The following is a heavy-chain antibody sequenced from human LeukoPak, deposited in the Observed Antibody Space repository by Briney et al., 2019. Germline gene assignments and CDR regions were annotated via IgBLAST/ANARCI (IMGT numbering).Heavy chain of an antibody. Sequence: GGSLRLSCAASGFTFSSYAMSWVRQAPGKGLEWVSAISGSGGSTYYADSVKGRFTISRDNSKNTLYLQMNSLRAEDTAVYYCAKDPETYYYDSSDYFPLDYWGQGTLVTVSS. CDR3: AKDPETYYYDSSDYFPLDY. CDR1: GFTFSSYA. CDR2: ISGSGGST. D-gene: IGHD3-22*01. V-gene: IGHV3-23*01. J-gene: IGHJ4*02.